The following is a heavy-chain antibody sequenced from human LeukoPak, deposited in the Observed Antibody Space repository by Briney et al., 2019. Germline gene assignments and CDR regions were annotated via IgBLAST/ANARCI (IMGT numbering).Heavy chain of an antibody. CDR2: ISYDGSNK. V-gene: IGHV3-30*04. Sequence: PGGSLRLSCAASGFTFSSYAMHWVRQAPGKGLEWVAVISYDGSNKYYADSVKGRFTISRDNSKNTLYLQMNSLRAEDTAVYYCARELRLGGLSKTAYFDYWGQGTLVTVSS. D-gene: IGHD3-16*02. J-gene: IGHJ4*02. CDR3: ARELRLGGLSKTAYFDY. CDR1: GFTFSSYA.